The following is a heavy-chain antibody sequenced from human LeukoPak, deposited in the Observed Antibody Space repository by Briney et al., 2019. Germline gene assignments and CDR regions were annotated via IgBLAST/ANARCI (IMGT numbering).Heavy chain of an antibody. CDR3: ASQDPYSSSSPPSVDY. Sequence: PSETLSLTCTVSGGSVSSSSYYWGWIRQPPGKGLEWIGSIYYSGSTYYNPSLKSRVTISVDTSKNQFSLKLSSVTAADTAVYYCASQDPYSSSSPPSVDYWGQGTLVTVSS. CDR2: IYYSGST. J-gene: IGHJ4*02. CDR1: GGSVSSSSYY. D-gene: IGHD6-6*01. V-gene: IGHV4-39*07.